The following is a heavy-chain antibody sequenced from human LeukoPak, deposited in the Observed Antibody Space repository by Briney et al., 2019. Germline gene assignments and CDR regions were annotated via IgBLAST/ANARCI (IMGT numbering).Heavy chain of an antibody. Sequence: PGGSLRLSCAASGFTFSSYGMHWVRQAPGKGLEWVAFIRYYGSNKYYADSVKGRFTISRDNSKNTLYLQMNSLRAEDTAVYYCAKDWGHMTTVTGTYFDYWGQGTLVTVSS. V-gene: IGHV3-30*02. D-gene: IGHD4-17*01. J-gene: IGHJ4*02. CDR2: IRYYGSNK. CDR1: GFTFSSYG. CDR3: AKDWGHMTTVTGTYFDY.